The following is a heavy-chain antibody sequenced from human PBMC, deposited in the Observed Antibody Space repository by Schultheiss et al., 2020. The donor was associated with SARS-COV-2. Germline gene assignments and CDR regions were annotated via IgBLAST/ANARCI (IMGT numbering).Heavy chain of an antibody. CDR2: ISSSGSTI. CDR1: GFTFSDYY. V-gene: IGHV3-11*01. Sequence: GGSLRLSCAASGFTFSDYYMSWIRQAPGKGLEWVSYISSSGSTIYYADSVKGRFTISRDNAKNTLYLQMNSLRAEDTAVYYCARDRDYYYYMDVWGKGTTVTVSS. CDR3: ARDRDYYYYMDV. J-gene: IGHJ6*03. D-gene: IGHD3-10*01.